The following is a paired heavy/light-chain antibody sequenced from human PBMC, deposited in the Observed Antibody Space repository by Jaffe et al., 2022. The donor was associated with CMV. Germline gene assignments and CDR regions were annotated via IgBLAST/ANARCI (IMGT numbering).Heavy chain of an antibody. Sequence: QPQLQESGPGLVKPSETLSLTCTVSGGSISSGDYYWGWIRQPPGKGLEWIGSVYYNASTYYNPSLKSRVTISVDTSRNRFSLKLASVTAAGTAVYYCIAHCAGDCRPGWFGPWGRGTLVTVSS. CDR2: VYYNAST. V-gene: IGHV4-39*01. CDR1: GGSISSGDYY. D-gene: IGHD2-21*02. J-gene: IGHJ5*02. CDR3: IAHCAGDCRPGWFGP.
Light chain of an antibody. CDR2: EAT. J-gene: IGKJ4*01. CDR3: LQHANFPLT. CDR1: QDIDDD. Sequence: ETTLTQSPAFMSATPGDKVNISCKASQDIDDDMSWYQQKPGEAAICIIQEATTLVPGISPRFSGSGYGTDFTLTINNIESADASYYFCLQHANFPLTFGGGTKVEI. V-gene: IGKV5-2*01.